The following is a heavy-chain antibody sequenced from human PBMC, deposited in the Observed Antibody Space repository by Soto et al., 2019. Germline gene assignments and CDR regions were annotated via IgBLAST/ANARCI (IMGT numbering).Heavy chain of an antibody. D-gene: IGHD6-6*01. J-gene: IGHJ6*02. CDR3: ARRRGVVAARPYYYYVMDV. V-gene: IGHV1-8*01. CDR1: GYTFTSYD. CDR2: MNPSSGNT. Sequence: GASVKVSCKASGYTFTSYDINWVRQATGQGLEWMGWMNPSSGNTVYAQKFQGRVNMSRNTSTSTAYMELSSLRSDDTAVYYCARRRGVVAARPYYYYVMDVWGQGTRVTVSS.